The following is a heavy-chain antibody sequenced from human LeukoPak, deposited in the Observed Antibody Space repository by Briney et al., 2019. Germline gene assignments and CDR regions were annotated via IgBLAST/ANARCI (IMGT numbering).Heavy chain of an antibody. CDR1: GYTFTSYD. J-gene: IGHJ3*01. Sequence: GASVKVSCKASGYTFTSYDINWVRQATGQGLEWMGWMNPNSGNTGYAQKFQGRVTMTRNTSISTAYMELSSLRSEDTAVYYCARRALGYFSGGSCITSWGQGTMVTVSS. D-gene: IGHD2-15*01. CDR3: ARRALGYFSGGSCITS. CDR2: MNPNSGNT. V-gene: IGHV1-8*01.